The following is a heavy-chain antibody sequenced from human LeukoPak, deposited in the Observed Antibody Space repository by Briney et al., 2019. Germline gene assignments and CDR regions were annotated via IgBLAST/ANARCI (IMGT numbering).Heavy chain of an antibody. CDR3: ASGRDYGGTLDGMDV. CDR1: GYTFTSYD. Sequence: ASVKVSCKASGYTFTSYDINWVRQATGQGLEWMGWMNPNSGNTGYAQKFQGRVTMTRNTSISTAYMELSRLRSDDTAVYYCASGRDYGGTLDGMDVWGQGTTVTVSS. CDR2: MNPNSGNT. D-gene: IGHD4-23*01. J-gene: IGHJ6*02. V-gene: IGHV1-8*01.